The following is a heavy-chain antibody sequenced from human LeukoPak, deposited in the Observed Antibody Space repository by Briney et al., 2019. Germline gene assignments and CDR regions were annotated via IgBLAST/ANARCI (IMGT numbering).Heavy chain of an antibody. J-gene: IGHJ6*02. D-gene: IGHD3-16*01. CDR2: IKSKTDGGTT. V-gene: IGHV3-15*01. Sequence: PGGSLRLSCAASGFTFSNAWMSWVRQAPGKGLEWVGRIKSKTDGGTTDYAAPVKGRFTISRDDSKNTLYLQMNSLKTEDTAVYYCTTVPEFMITFGGALAPTLYGMDVWGQGTTVTVSS. CDR3: TTVPEFMITFGGALAPTLYGMDV. CDR1: GFTFSNAW.